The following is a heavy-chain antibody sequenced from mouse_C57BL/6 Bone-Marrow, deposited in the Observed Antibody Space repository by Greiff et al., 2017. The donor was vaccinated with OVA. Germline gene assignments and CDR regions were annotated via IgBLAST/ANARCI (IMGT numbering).Heavy chain of an antibody. CDR3: ARYRGY. Sequence: QVQLQQSGAELVRPGASVKLSCKASGYTFTDYYINWVKQRPGQGLEWIARIYPGSGNTYYNEKFKGKATLTAEKSSSTASMQLSSLTSEDSAVYFCARYRGYWGQGTTLTVSS. CDR1: GYTFTDYY. CDR2: IYPGSGNT. V-gene: IGHV1-76*01. J-gene: IGHJ2*01.